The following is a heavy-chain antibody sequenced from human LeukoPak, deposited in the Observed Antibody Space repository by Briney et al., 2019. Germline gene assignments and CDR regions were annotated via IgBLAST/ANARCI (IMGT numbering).Heavy chain of an antibody. D-gene: IGHD3-22*01. CDR1: GFTFSSYW. CDR2: IKQDGSEK. V-gene: IGHV3-7*01. CDR3: ARDVYYVWTYYYDSSGYYHNWFDP. Sequence: GGSLRLSCAASGFTFSSYWMSWVRQAPGKGLEWVANIKQDGSEKYYVDSVKGRFTISRDNAKNSLYLQMNSLRAEDTAVYYCARDVYYVWTYYYDSSGYYHNWFDPWGQGTLVTVSS. J-gene: IGHJ5*02.